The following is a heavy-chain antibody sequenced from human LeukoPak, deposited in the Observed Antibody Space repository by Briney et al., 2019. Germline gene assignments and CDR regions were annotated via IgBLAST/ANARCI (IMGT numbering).Heavy chain of an antibody. CDR3: AKMGRGAVNERYDNHYYYYYMDV. J-gene: IGHJ6*03. CDR1: GYTFTSYG. CDR2: ISAYNGNT. Sequence: ASVKVSCKASGYTFTSYGISWVRQAPGQGLEWMGWISAYNGNTNYAQKLQGRVTMTTDTSTSTAYMELRSLRSDDTAVYYCAKMGRGAVNERYDNHYYYYYMDVWGKGTTVTISS. D-gene: IGHD1-1*01. V-gene: IGHV1-18*01.